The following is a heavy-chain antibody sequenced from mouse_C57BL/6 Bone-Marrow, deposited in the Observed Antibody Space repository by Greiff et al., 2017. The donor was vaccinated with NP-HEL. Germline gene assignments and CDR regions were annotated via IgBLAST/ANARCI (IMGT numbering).Heavy chain of an antibody. CDR2: ISYDGSN. Sequence: ESGPGLVKPSQSLSLTCSVTGYSITSGYYWNWIRQFPGNKLEWMGYISYDGSNNYNPSLKNRISITRDTSKNQFFLKLNSVTTEDTATYYCASQAGGYSWFAYWGQGTLVTVSA. CDR3: ASQAGGYSWFAY. V-gene: IGHV3-6*01. D-gene: IGHD2-3*01. CDR1: GYSITSGYY. J-gene: IGHJ3*01.